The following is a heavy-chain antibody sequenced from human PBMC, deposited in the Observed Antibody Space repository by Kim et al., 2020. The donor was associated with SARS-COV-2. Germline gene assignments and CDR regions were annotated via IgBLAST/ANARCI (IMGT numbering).Heavy chain of an antibody. J-gene: IGHJ6*02. Sequence: GGSLRLSCAASGFTFSSYDMHWVRQPTGKGLGWVSAIGTAGDTYYPGSVKGRFTISRENAKNSLYLQMNSLRAGDTAVYYCARADYGDNYYYYYGMDVWGQGTTVTVSS. V-gene: IGHV3-13*01. CDR2: IGTAGDT. D-gene: IGHD4-17*01. CDR1: GFTFSSYD. CDR3: ARADYGDNYYYYYGMDV.